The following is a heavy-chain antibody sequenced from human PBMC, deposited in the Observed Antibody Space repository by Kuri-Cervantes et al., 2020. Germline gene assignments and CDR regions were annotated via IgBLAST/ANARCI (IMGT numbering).Heavy chain of an antibody. CDR2: ISAYNGNT. Sequence: ASVKVSCKASGYTFTSYYMHWVRQAPGQGLEWMGRISAYNGNTNYAQKFQGRVTMTTDTSTSTAYMELGSLRSDDTAVYYCAINYYGSGSYYSWFDPWGQGTLVTVSS. CDR3: AINYYGSGSYYSWFDP. V-gene: IGHV1-18*04. D-gene: IGHD3-10*01. J-gene: IGHJ5*02. CDR1: GYTFTSYY.